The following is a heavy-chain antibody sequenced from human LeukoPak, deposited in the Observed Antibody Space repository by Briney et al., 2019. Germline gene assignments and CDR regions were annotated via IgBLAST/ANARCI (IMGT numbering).Heavy chain of an antibody. J-gene: IGHJ3*02. CDR1: VFTFSSYA. V-gene: IGHV3-64*01. Sequence: GGSLRLSCAASVFTFSSYAMHWVRQAPGKGLEYVSAISSNGGSTYYANSMKGRFTISRDNSKNTLYLRMNSLRAEDTAVYYCAKDYTEYGGEDAFDIWGQGTMVTVSS. CDR3: AKDYTEYGGEDAFDI. CDR2: ISSNGGST. D-gene: IGHD4/OR15-4a*01.